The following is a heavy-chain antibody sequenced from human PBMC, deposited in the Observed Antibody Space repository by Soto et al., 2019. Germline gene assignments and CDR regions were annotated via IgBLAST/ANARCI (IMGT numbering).Heavy chain of an antibody. CDR1: GFTVSSNY. V-gene: IGHV3-53*01. CDR3: ATRGYCSGGSCSHFDY. J-gene: IGHJ4*02. CDR2: IYSGGST. D-gene: IGHD2-15*01. Sequence: GGSLRLSCAASGFTVSSNYMSWVRQAPGKGLEWVSVIYSGGSTYYADSVKGRFTISRDNSKNTLYLQMNSLRAEDTAVYYCATRGYCSGGSCSHFDYWGQGTLVTVSS.